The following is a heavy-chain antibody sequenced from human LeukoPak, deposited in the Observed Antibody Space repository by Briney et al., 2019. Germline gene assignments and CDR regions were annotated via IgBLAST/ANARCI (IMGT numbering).Heavy chain of an antibody. V-gene: IGHV4-59*01. Sequence: SETLSLTCTVSGGSISSYYWSWIRQPPGKGLEWIGYIYYSGSTNYNPSLKSRVTISVDTSKNQFSLKLSSVTAADTAVYYCARELGYCSSTSCFGHFDYWGQGTLVTVSS. D-gene: IGHD2-2*01. CDR2: IYYSGST. CDR1: GGSISSYY. CDR3: ARELGYCSSTSCFGHFDY. J-gene: IGHJ4*02.